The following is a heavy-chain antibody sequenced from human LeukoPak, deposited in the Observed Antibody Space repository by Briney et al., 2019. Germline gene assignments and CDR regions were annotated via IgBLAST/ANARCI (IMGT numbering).Heavy chain of an antibody. V-gene: IGHV4-59*11. CDR2: IYDSGGS. CDR1: GGSIISHY. J-gene: IGHJ5*02. Sequence: SETLSLTCTVSGGSIISHYRSWIRQSPGKGLEWIGYIYDSGGSNYNPSLKSRATMSVDTSKNQFSLKLSSVTAADTAVYYCVTMRDWFDPWGQGTLVTVSS. CDR3: VTMRDWFDP.